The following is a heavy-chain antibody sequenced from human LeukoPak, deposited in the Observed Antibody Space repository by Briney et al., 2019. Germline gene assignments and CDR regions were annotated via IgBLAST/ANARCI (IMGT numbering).Heavy chain of an antibody. CDR3: ARDFREDAFDI. Sequence: GGSLRLSCAASGFTFSSYSMNWVRQAPGKGLEWVSSISSSSSYIYYADSVKGRFTISRDNAKNSLYLQMNSLRAEDTAVYYCARDFREDAFDIWGKGKMVTVSS. J-gene: IGHJ3*02. CDR1: GFTFSSYS. CDR2: ISSSSSYI. V-gene: IGHV3-21*01.